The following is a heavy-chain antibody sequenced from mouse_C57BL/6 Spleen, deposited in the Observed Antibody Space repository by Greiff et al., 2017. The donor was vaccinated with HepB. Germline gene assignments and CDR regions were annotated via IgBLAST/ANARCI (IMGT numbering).Heavy chain of an antibody. Sequence: QVQLQQPGAELVKPGASVKLSCKASGYTFTSYWMHWVKQRPGRGLEWIGRIDPNSGGTKCNEKFKSKATLTVDKPSSTAYMQLSSLTSEDSAVYYCARGITTVVAIYYAMDYWGQGTSVTVSS. CDR3: ARGITTVVAIYYAMDY. J-gene: IGHJ4*01. V-gene: IGHV1-72*01. CDR2: IDPNSGGT. D-gene: IGHD1-1*01. CDR1: GYTFTSYW.